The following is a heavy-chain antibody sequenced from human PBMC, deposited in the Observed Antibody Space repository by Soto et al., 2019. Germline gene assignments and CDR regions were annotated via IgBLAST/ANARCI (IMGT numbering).Heavy chain of an antibody. J-gene: IGHJ5*02. CDR1: GFTFSGSV. D-gene: IGHD3-16*01. CDR3: SRQVGDWFDP. V-gene: IGHV3-73*02. CDR2: IRTKANRYAT. Sequence: EVQLVESGGGLVQSGGSLKVSCAASGFTFSGSVIHWVRQAYGKGPEWVGRIRTKANRYATVYAASVKGRFTISRDDSKNTAYLQMNRLTTEDTAMYYCSRQVGDWFDPWCQGTLVTVSS.